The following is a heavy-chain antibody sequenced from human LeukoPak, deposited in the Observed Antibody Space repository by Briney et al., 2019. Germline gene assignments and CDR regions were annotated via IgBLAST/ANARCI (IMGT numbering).Heavy chain of an antibody. V-gene: IGHV1-69*05. CDR3: ARVSSYGRYYFDY. J-gene: IGHJ4*02. CDR1: GGTFSSYA. Sequence: SGKLSCKASGGTFSSYAISWVRQAPGQGLEWMGRIIPIFGTANYAQKFQGRVTITTDESTSTAYMELSSLRSEDTAVYYCARVSSYGRYYFDYWGQGTLVTVSS. CDR2: IIPIFGTA. D-gene: IGHD5-18*01.